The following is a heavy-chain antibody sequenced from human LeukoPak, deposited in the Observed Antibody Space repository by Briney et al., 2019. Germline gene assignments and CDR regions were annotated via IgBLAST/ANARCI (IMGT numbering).Heavy chain of an antibody. D-gene: IGHD3-9*01. Sequence: PGGSLRLSCAASGFTFSSYEMNWVRQAPGKGLEWVSYISSSGSTIYYADSVKGRFTISRDNAKNSLYQQMNSLRAEDTAVYYCASYRALRYFDWFPYYYYGMDVWGKGTTVTVSS. CDR1: GFTFSSYE. CDR2: ISSSGSTI. CDR3: ASYRALRYFDWFPYYYYGMDV. V-gene: IGHV3-48*03. J-gene: IGHJ6*04.